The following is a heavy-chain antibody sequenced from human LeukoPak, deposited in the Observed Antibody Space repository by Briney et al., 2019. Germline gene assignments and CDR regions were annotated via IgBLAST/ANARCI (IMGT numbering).Heavy chain of an antibody. V-gene: IGHV5-51*01. J-gene: IGHJ4*02. CDR1: GSRFTSYW. CDR3: ARLLLSSGWYRWDY. D-gene: IGHD6-19*01. Sequence: GESLKISCKGSGSRFTSYWIGWVRPMPGEGLEWMGIIYPGDSDTRYSPSFQGQVTISADKSISTAYLQWSSLKASDTAMYYCARLLLSSGWYRWDYWGQGTLVTVSS. CDR2: IYPGDSDT.